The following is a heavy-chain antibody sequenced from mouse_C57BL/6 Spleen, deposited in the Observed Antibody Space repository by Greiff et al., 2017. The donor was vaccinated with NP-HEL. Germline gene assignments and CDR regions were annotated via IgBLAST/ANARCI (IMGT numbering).Heavy chain of an antibody. CDR2: IDPSDSYT. CDR3: ARFLYGSSYGDY. V-gene: IGHV1-50*01. CDR1: GYTFTSYW. Sequence: QVQLQQPGAELVKPGASVKLSCKASGYTFTSYWMQWVKQRPGQGLEWIGEIDPSDSYTNYNQKFKGKATLTVDTSSSTAYMQLSSLTSEDSAVYYCARFLYGSSYGDYWGQGTTLTVSS. D-gene: IGHD1-1*01. J-gene: IGHJ2*01.